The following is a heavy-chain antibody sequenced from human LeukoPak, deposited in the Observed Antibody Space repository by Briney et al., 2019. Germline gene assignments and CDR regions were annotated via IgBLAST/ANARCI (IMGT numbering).Heavy chain of an antibody. V-gene: IGHV1-18*01. D-gene: IGHD3-9*01. CDR1: GYTFTSYG. Sequence: ASVKVSCKASGYTFTSYGISWVRQAPGQGLEWMGWISAYNGNTNYEQKLQGRVTMTTDTYTRTAYIELRSLRSDDTALYYCAREGTSYDILTGYHLWLNYYYYGMDVWGQGTTVTVSS. CDR2: ISAYNGNT. CDR3: AREGTSYDILTGYHLWLNYYYYGMDV. J-gene: IGHJ6*02.